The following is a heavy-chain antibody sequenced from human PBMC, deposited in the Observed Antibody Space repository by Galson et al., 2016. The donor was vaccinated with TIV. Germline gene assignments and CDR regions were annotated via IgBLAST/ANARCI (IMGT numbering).Heavy chain of an antibody. CDR3: AREIPGGTTDLDC. V-gene: IGHV3-66*01. CDR2: IYPSGDT. Sequence: SLRLSCAPSGFVVSNNYMSWVRQAPGKGLEWVSIIYPSGDTYYTEPMKGRFTISRDNAKNSLFLQINSLRVEDTAVYYCAREIPGGTTDLDCWGQGTLVTVSS. J-gene: IGHJ4*02. D-gene: IGHD1-14*01. CDR1: GFVVSNNY.